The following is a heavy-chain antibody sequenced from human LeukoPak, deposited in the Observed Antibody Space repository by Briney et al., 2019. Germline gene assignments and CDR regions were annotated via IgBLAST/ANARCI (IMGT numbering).Heavy chain of an antibody. Sequence: GGSLRLSCAASGFTVSSNYMSWVRQAPGKGLEWVSVIYSDGSTYYADSVKGRFTISRDNSKNTLYLQMNTLRAEDTAVYYCASPTYGSGSYYGYWGQGTLVTVSS. CDR1: GFTVSSNY. J-gene: IGHJ4*02. V-gene: IGHV3-66*01. CDR2: IYSDGST. D-gene: IGHD3-10*01. CDR3: ASPTYGSGSYYGY.